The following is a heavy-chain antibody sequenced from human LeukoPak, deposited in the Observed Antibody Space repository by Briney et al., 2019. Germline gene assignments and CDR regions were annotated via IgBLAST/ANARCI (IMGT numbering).Heavy chain of an antibody. CDR2: INSDGRST. V-gene: IGHV3-74*01. Sequence: PGGSLRLSCAASGFTFSSYWKHWVRQAPGKGLVWVSRINSDGRSTTYADSVKGRFTISRDNAKNTLYLQMNSLRAEDTAGYYCAREYYYDNYFDYWGQGTLVTVSS. J-gene: IGHJ4*02. CDR1: GFTFSSYW. D-gene: IGHD3-22*01. CDR3: AREYYYDNYFDY.